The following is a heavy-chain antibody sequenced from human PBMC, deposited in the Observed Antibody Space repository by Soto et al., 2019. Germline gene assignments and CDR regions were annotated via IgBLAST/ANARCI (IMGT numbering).Heavy chain of an antibody. Sequence: SETLSLTCSVSGYSVSSSDYYWAWIRQPPGKGLEWIGSMFYSGLTYYNPSLKSRVTLSVDTSKNQFSVRLNSVTAADTAVYYCAPLSVSLSGPYGIHVWGQGTTVTVSS. CDR3: APLSVSLSGPYGIHV. CDR1: GYSVSSSDYY. J-gene: IGHJ6*02. V-gene: IGHV4-39*01. D-gene: IGHD2-15*01. CDR2: MFYSGLT.